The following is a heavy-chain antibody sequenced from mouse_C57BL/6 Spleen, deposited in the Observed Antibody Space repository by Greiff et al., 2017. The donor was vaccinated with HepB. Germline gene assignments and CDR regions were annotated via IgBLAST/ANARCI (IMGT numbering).Heavy chain of an antibody. Sequence: EVKLMESGGGLVKPGGSLKLSCAASGFTFSSYAMSWVRQTPEKRLEWVATISDGGSYTYYPDNVKGRFTISRDNAKNNLYLQMGHLKSEDTAMYYCARDSDYDYFDYWGQGTTLTVSS. J-gene: IGHJ2*01. CDR3: ARDSDYDYFDY. CDR1: GFTFSSYA. V-gene: IGHV5-4*01. CDR2: ISDGGSYT. D-gene: IGHD2-4*01.